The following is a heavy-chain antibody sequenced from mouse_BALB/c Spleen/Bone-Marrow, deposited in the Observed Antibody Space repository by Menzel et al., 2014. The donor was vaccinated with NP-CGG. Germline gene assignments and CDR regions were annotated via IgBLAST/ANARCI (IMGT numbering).Heavy chain of an antibody. CDR1: GYTFTDYY. CDR3: ARSGGYYVRFAY. Sequence: QVQLKESGPELVKPGASVKISCKASGYTFTDYYINWVKQKPGQGLEWIGWIYPGSGNTRYNEKFKGKATLTVDTSSSTAYMQLSSLTSEVTAVYFCARSGGYYVRFAYWGQGTLVTVSA. CDR2: IYPGSGNT. J-gene: IGHJ3*01. D-gene: IGHD2-3*01. V-gene: IGHV1-84*02.